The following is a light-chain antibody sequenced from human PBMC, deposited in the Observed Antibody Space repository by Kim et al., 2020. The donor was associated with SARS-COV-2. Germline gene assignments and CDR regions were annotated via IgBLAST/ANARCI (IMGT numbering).Light chain of an antibody. V-gene: IGKV2-29*02. J-gene: IGKJ2*01. Sequence: DIVMTQSPLSLSVTPGQPASISCKSTQTLLHSDGRTYLYWLLQKAGQSPHLLIYEVSRRISGVSERFSGSGSGTDFTLKISRVEAGDVGLYYCMQGIAHPYTFGQGTKLEI. CDR1: QTLLHSDGRTY. CDR3: MQGIAHPYT. CDR2: EVS.